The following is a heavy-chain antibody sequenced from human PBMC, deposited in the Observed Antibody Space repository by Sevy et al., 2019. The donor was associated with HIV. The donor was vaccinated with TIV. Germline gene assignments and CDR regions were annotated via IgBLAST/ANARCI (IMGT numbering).Heavy chain of an antibody. D-gene: IGHD3-3*01. CDR3: ARASTPYWSGYYSWFDP. CDR1: GGSISSYY. J-gene: IGHJ5*02. Sequence: SETLSLTCTVSGGSISSYYWSWIRQPPGKGLEWIGYIYYSGSTNYNPSLKSRVTISVDTSKNQYSLKLSSVTAADTAVYYFARASTPYWSGYYSWFDPWGQGTLVTVSS. CDR2: IYYSGST. V-gene: IGHV4-59*13.